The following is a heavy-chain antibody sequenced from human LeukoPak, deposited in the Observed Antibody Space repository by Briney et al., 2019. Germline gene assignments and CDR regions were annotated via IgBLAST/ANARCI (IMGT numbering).Heavy chain of an antibody. V-gene: IGHV3-7*01. J-gene: IGHJ4*02. CDR2: INQDGSEK. CDR3: ARAPASYSAYDDY. CDR1: GFTFSSYW. D-gene: IGHD5-12*01. Sequence: PGGSLRLSCAASGFTFSSYWMSWVRQAPGKGLEWVANINQDGSEKYYVDSVKGRFTISRDNAKNSLYLQMNCLRAEDTAVYYCARAPASYSAYDDYWGQGTLVTVSS.